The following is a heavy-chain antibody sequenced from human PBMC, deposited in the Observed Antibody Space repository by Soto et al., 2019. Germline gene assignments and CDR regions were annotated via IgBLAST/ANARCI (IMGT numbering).Heavy chain of an antibody. D-gene: IGHD3-3*01. V-gene: IGHV4-39*01. CDR2: IYYSGST. J-gene: IGHJ4*02. CDR3: ASVTAYYDFWSGPYYFDC. Sequence: SETLSLTCTVSGGSISSSSYYWGWIRQPPGKGLEWIGSIYYSGSTYYNPSLKSRVTISVDTSKNQFSLKLSSVTAADTAVYYCASVTAYYDFWSGPYYFDCWGQGTLVTVSS. CDR1: GGSISSSSYY.